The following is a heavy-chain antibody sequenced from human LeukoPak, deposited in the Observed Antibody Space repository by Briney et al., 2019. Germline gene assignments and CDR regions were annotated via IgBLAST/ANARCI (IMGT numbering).Heavy chain of an antibody. CDR2: IYYSGGT. D-gene: IGHD1-26*01. Sequence: SETLSLTCTVSGGSVSSGSYYWRWIRQPPGKGLEWIGYIYYSGGTNYNPSLKSRVTISVDTSKNQFSLRLNSLTAADTAVYYCARDLKVVSGSYYAFDIWGQGTMVTVSS. J-gene: IGHJ3*02. CDR3: ARDLKVVSGSYYAFDI. CDR1: GGSVSSGSYY. V-gene: IGHV4-61*01.